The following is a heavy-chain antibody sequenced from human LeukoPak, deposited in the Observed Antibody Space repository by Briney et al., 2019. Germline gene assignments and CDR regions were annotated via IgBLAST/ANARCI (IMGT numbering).Heavy chain of an antibody. D-gene: IGHD3-3*01. V-gene: IGHV3-11*01. CDR1: GFTFSDYY. J-gene: IGHJ4*02. CDR3: AKGFLLYYFDY. CDR2: SSSSGNII. Sequence: GGSLRLSCAASGFTFSDYYMSWIRQAPGKGLEWVSYSSSSGNIIYYADSVKGRFTISRDNAKNSLYLQMSSLRAEDTAVYYCAKGFLLYYFDYWGQGTLVTVSS.